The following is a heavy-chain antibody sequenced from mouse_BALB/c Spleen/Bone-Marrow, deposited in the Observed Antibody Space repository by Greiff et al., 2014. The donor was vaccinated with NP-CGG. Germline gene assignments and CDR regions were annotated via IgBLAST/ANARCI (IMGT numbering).Heavy chain of an antibody. V-gene: IGHV5-17*02. D-gene: IGHD2-4*01. CDR3: ARDDYDYAMDY. CDR1: GFTFSSFG. J-gene: IGHJ4*01. Sequence: EVKLMESGGGLVHPGGSRKLSCAASGFTFSSFGMHWVRQAPEKGLEWVAYISSGSSTIYYADTVKGRFTISRDNPKNTLFLQMTSLRSEDTAMYYCARDDYDYAMDYWGQGTSVTVSS. CDR2: ISSGSSTI.